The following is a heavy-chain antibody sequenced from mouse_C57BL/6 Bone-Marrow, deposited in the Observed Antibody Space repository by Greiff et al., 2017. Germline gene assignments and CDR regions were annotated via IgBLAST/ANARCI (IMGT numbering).Heavy chain of an antibody. J-gene: IGHJ3*01. D-gene: IGHD3-2*02. Sequence: VQLQQSGPELVKPGASVKISCKASGYTFTDYYMNWVKQSHGKSLEWIGDINPNNGGTSYTQKFKGKATLTVDKSASTAYMELRSLPSEDSAVYYCARRETAQAPFAYWGQGTLVTVSA. V-gene: IGHV1-26*01. CDR2: INPNNGGT. CDR1: GYTFTDYY. CDR3: ARRETAQAPFAY.